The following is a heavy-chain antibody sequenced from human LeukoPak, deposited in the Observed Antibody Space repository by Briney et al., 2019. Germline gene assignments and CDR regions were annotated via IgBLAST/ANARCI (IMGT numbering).Heavy chain of an antibody. V-gene: IGHV4-31*03. Sequence: PSETLSLTCTVSGGSISSGGYYWSWIRQHPGKGLEWIGYIYYSGSTYYNPSLKSRVTISVDTSKNQFPLKLSSVTAADTAVYYCARGRSGGSGSYYTYYFDYWGQGTLVTVSS. CDR2: IYYSGST. J-gene: IGHJ4*02. CDR3: ARGRSGGSGSYYTYYFDY. D-gene: IGHD3-10*01. CDR1: GGSISSGGYY.